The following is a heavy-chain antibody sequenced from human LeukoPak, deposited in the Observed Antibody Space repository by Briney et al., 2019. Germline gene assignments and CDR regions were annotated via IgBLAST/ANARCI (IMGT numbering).Heavy chain of an antibody. CDR3: ARNYDSTGYYPDDAFDI. J-gene: IGHJ3*02. D-gene: IGHD3-22*01. CDR2: IYSTEST. CDR1: GGSISTYY. V-gene: IGHV4-4*07. Sequence: SETLSLTCTVSGGSISTYYWSWIRQPAGKGLEWIGRIYSTESTNYNPSLKSRVNMSVDTSKNQFSLKLSSVTAADTAVYYCARNYDSTGYYPDDAFDIWGQGTMVTVSS.